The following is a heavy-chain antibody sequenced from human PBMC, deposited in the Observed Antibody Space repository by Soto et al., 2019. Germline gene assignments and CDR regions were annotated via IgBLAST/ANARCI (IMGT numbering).Heavy chain of an antibody. V-gene: IGHV4-59*03. CDR3: VMGTHCNSVRCAGAPNIWFDP. Sequence: VQLLESGPELVQPSQTLSLTCLVSGVSINSNYWGWIRQPPGKGLEYIGHVYYSGNTKSNPSLKSRVTISVDPSKERFSLTLSSVTAADTAVYYCVMGTHCNSVRCAGAPNIWFDPWGQGTLVTVS. CDR1: GVSINSNY. CDR2: VYYSGNT. J-gene: IGHJ5*02. D-gene: IGHD2-8*01.